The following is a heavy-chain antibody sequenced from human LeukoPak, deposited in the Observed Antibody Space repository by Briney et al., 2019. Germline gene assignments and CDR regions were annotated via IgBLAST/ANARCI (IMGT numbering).Heavy chain of an antibody. CDR2: IIPMFGTV. Sequence: ASVTVSCKASGGTFSSYAISWVRQAPGQGLEWMGGIIPMFGTVNYAQKFQGRVTITADESTSTAYMELSSLRSEDTAVYYCASYDSSGNYYVGKAFDYWGQGTLVTVSS. J-gene: IGHJ4*02. D-gene: IGHD3-22*01. V-gene: IGHV1-69*13. CDR1: GGTFSSYA. CDR3: ASYDSSGNYYVGKAFDY.